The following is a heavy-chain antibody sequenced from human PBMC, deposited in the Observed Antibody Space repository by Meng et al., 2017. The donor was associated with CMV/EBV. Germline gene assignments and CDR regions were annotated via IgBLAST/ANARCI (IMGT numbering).Heavy chain of an antibody. V-gene: IGHV3-48*04. Sequence: GGSLRLSCAASGFTFSSYSMNWVPQAPGKGLEWVSYISSSSSTIYYADSVKGRFTISRDNAKNSLYLQMNSLRAEDTAVYYCARGGNYDFWSGAPYFDYWGQGTLVTVSS. CDR3: ARGGNYDFWSGAPYFDY. CDR2: ISSSSSTI. J-gene: IGHJ4*02. D-gene: IGHD3-3*01. CDR1: GFTFSSYS.